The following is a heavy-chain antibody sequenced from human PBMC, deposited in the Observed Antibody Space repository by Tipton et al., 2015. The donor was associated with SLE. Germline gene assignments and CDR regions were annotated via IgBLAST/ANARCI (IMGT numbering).Heavy chain of an antibody. Sequence: LRLSCTVSGGSISSHYWSWIRQPPGKGLEWIGYIYYSGSTNYNPSLKSRVTISVDTSKNQFSLKLSSVTAADTAVYYCARGVTSYDAFDIWGQGTMVTVSS. D-gene: IGHD2-21*02. V-gene: IGHV4-59*11. CDR2: IYYSGST. J-gene: IGHJ3*02. CDR3: ARGVTSYDAFDI. CDR1: GGSISSHY.